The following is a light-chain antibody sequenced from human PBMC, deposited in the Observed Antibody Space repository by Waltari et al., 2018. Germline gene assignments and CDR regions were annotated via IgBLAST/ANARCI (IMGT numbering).Light chain of an antibody. CDR2: DVD. V-gene: IGLV2-14*03. J-gene: IGLJ3*02. Sequence: HSALTQPASVSGSPGQSITISCTGTSSDVGGHNHVSWYQHHPGRLPKLIIHDVDKRPSGVFILFAGSKSGDTAYLTISGLQAEDEADYYCHSFTSSITWVFGGGTKLTVL. CDR1: SSDVGGHNH. CDR3: HSFTSSITWV.